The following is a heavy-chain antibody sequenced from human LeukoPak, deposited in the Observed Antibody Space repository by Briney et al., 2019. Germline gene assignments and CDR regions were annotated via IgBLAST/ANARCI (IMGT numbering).Heavy chain of an antibody. CDR3: ARESCSSTSCRNKNNWFDP. D-gene: IGHD2-2*01. CDR1: GGSINSGSYY. CDR2: IYTSGST. J-gene: IGHJ5*02. V-gene: IGHV4-61*02. Sequence: SETLSLTCTVSGGSINSGSYYWSWIRQPAGKGLEWIGRIYTSGSTNYNPSLKSRVTMSVDTSKNQFSLKLSSVTAADTAVYYCARESCSSTSCRNKNNWFDPWGQGTLVTVSS.